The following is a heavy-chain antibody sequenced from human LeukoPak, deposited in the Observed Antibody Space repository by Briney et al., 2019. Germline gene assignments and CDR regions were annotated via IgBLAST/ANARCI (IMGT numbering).Heavy chain of an antibody. D-gene: IGHD2-15*01. CDR2: IYPGDSDT. J-gene: IGHJ5*02. V-gene: IGHV5-51*01. Sequence: GESLKISCQGSGYSFISYWIGWVRPMPGKGLEWMGTIYPGDSDTRYSPSFEGQVTISADKSISTAYPQWSSLKASDTAMYYCARQRYCSGGRCNWFDPWGQGTLVTVSS. CDR3: ARQRYCSGGRCNWFDP. CDR1: GYSFISYW.